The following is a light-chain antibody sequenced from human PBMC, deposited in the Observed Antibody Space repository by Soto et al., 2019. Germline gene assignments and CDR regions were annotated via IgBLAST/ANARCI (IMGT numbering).Light chain of an antibody. CDR1: QSVSSN. J-gene: IGKJ1*01. CDR3: QQKNNGPK. V-gene: IGKV3-15*01. Sequence: EIVMTQSPATLSVSPGERATLSCRASQSVSSNLAWYQQKPGQAPRLLIYGASTRATGIPARFSGSGSGTEFTLTISSLQSEDFAVYYGQQKNNGPKFGQGP. CDR2: GAS.